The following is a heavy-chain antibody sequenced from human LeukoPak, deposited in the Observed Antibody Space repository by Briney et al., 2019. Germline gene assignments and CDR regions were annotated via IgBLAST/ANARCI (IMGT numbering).Heavy chain of an antibody. CDR3: ARDIRGYYYGSGSQAWYFDL. Sequence: GASVNVSCKASGYTFTSYGISWVRQAPGQGLEWMGWISAYNGNTNYAQKLQGRVTMTTDTSTSTAYMQLRSLRSDDTAVYYCARDIRGYYYGSGSQAWYFDLWGRGTLVTVSP. CDR1: GYTFTSYG. J-gene: IGHJ2*01. V-gene: IGHV1-18*01. D-gene: IGHD3-10*01. CDR2: ISAYNGNT.